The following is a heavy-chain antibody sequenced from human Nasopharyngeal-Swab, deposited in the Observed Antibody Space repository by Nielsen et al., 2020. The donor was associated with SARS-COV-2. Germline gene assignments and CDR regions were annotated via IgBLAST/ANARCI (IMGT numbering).Heavy chain of an antibody. CDR2: VKQDGSEK. D-gene: IGHD2-2*01. CDR1: GFTLSRYW. V-gene: IGHV3-7*01. CDR3: AREICTRITCFDYGMDV. Sequence: GGSLRLSCAASGFTLSRYWMSWVRQAPGKGLEWVASVKQDGSEKYSVDSVRGRFTISRDNTKNSVYLQMNNLRAEDTAVYYCAREICTRITCFDYGMDVWGQGTTVTASS. J-gene: IGHJ6*02.